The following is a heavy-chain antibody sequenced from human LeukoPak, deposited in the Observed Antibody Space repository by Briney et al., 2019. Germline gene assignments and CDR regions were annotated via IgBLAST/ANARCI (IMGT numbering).Heavy chain of an antibody. V-gene: IGHV3-7*01. J-gene: IGHJ6*04. CDR2: INEDGSGK. CDR1: GFTFSNYW. CDR3: ARDDGDV. Sequence: GGSLRLSCVSTGFTFSNYWMKWVRQAPGKGLEWVASINEDGSGKFSVGSVKDRITISRDNTSNSLDLQINSLTVEDTAIYYCARDDGDVWGTGTTVTVSS.